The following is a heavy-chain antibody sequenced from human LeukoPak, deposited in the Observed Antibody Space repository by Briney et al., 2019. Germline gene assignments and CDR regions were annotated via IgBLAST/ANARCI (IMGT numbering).Heavy chain of an antibody. J-gene: IGHJ4*02. D-gene: IGHD6-19*01. V-gene: IGHV4-4*02. CDR1: GGSISSSNW. CDR3: ARLSITLREHSSGWPFDY. CDR2: IYHSGST. Sequence: SGTLSLTCAVSGGSISSSNWWSWVRQPPGKGLEWIGEIYHSGSTNYNPSLKSRVTISVDKSKNQFSLKLSSVTAADTAVYYCARLSITLREHSSGWPFDYWGQGTLVTVSS.